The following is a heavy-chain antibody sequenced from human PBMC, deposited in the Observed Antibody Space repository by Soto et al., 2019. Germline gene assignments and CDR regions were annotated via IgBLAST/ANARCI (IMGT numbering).Heavy chain of an antibody. CDR3: ARTQFPRQYYDFWSGYSSLPEYYYGMDV. CDR2: ISYDGSNK. J-gene: IGHJ6*02. CDR1: GFTFSSYA. D-gene: IGHD3-3*01. V-gene: IGHV3-30-3*01. Sequence: SGGSLRLSCAASGFTFSSYAMHWVRQAPGKGLEWVAVISYDGSNKYYADSVKGRFTISRDNSKNTLYLQMNSLRAEDTAVYYCARTQFPRQYYDFWSGYSSLPEYYYGMDVWGQGTTVTVSS.